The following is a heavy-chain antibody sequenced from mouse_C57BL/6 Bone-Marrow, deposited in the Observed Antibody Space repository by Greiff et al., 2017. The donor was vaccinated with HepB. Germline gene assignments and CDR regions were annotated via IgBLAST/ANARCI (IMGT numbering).Heavy chain of an antibody. Sequence: QVHVKQSGAELVKPGASVKISCKASGYAFSSYWMNWVKQRPGKGLEWIGQIYPGDGDTNYNGKFKGKATLTADKSSSTAYMQLSSLTSEDSAFYFCARSLITTDFDYWGQGTTLTVSS. CDR3: ARSLITTDFDY. J-gene: IGHJ2*01. D-gene: IGHD1-1*01. CDR1: GYAFSSYW. CDR2: IYPGDGDT. V-gene: IGHV1-80*01.